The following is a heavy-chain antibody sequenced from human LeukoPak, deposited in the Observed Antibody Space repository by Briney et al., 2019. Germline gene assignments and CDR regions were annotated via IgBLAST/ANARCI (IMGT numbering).Heavy chain of an antibody. D-gene: IGHD2-8*01. CDR1: GFTFSDYN. Sequence: PGGSLRLSCAASGFTFSDYNMRWIRQAPGKGLEWVSSISRSGSTKYYADSVKGRFTISRDNAKNSLFLQMNSLRAEDTAVYYCARGGPPLMMYARNWFDPWGQGTLVTVSS. CDR2: ISRSGSTK. J-gene: IGHJ5*02. CDR3: ARGGPPLMMYARNWFDP. V-gene: IGHV3-11*01.